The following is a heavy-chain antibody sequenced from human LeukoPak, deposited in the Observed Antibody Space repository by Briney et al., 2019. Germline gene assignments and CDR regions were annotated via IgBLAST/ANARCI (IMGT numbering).Heavy chain of an antibody. V-gene: IGHV3-30*02. CDR2: IRYDGSNK. D-gene: IGHD2-2*02. CDR1: GFTFSSYG. J-gene: IGHJ4*02. Sequence: GGSLRLSCAASGFTFSSYGMHWVRQAPGKGLEWVAFIRYDGSNKYYADSVKGRFTISRDNSKNTLYLQMNSLRAEDTAVYYCANPNCSSTSFYTGGGGYFDYWGQGTLVTVSS. CDR3: ANPNCSSTSFYTGGGGYFDY.